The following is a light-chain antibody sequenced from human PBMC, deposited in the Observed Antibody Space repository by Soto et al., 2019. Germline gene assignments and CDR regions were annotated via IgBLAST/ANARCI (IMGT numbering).Light chain of an antibody. V-gene: IGKV1-5*03. J-gene: IGKJ1*01. CDR1: QSTSSY. Sequence: DIQMTQSPSTLSASVGDRVTITCRASQSTSSYLAWYQQKPGKAPKLLIYQASSLENGVPSRFSGSGSGTEFSLTISSLQPDDFATYYCQQYSCHSTFGRGTKVDIK. CDR2: QAS. CDR3: QQYSCHST.